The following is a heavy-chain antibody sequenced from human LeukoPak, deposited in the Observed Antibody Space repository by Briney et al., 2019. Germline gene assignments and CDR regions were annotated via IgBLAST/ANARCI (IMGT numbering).Heavy chain of an antibody. Sequence: PGGSLRLSCAASGFSISNYNMHWVRQAPGMGLEWVAVITYDGRSTHYPDSVKGRFTISRDTSKNTLYLQMNSLRVEDMAVYYCARGYADYEDYWGQGTLVTVSS. CDR2: ITYDGRST. J-gene: IGHJ4*02. CDR3: ARGYADYEDY. D-gene: IGHD4-17*01. V-gene: IGHV3-30*01. CDR1: GFSISNYN.